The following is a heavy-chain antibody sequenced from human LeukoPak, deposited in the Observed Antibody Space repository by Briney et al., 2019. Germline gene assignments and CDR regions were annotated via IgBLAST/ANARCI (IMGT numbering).Heavy chain of an antibody. J-gene: IGHJ4*02. D-gene: IGHD6-19*01. V-gene: IGHV3-23*01. CDR2: ISGNGGTT. CDR3: AKDPYSSGRLFQFYFDY. Sequence: GGSLRLSCAASGLTFNTYGMSWVRQAPGKGLEWVSVISGNGGTTYYADSVKGRFTISRDNSKNTLYLQMNSLRVDDTAVYYCAKDPYSSGRLFQFYFDYWGQESLVTVSS. CDR1: GLTFNTYG.